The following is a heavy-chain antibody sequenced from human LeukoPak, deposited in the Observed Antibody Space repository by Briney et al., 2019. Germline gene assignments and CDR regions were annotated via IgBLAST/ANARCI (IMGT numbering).Heavy chain of an antibody. CDR3: ARGRVSYYYDSSGYYSDY. J-gene: IGHJ4*02. CDR2: INPNSGGT. D-gene: IGHD3-22*01. V-gene: IGHV1-2*06. CDR1: GYTFTGYY. Sequence: ASVKVSCKASGYTFTGYYMHLVRQAPGQGLEWMGRINPNSGGTNYAQKFQGRVTMTRDTSISTAYMELSRLRSDDTAVYYCARGRVSYYYDSSGYYSDYWGQGTLVAVSS.